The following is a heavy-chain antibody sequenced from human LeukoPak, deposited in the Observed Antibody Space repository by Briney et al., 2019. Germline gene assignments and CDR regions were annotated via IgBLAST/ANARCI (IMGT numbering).Heavy chain of an antibody. CDR2: INPHTGAT. CDR1: GYTFNLYY. J-gene: IGHJ4*02. V-gene: IGHV1-2*06. CDR3: AREDLIAVSGQTFDF. D-gene: IGHD6-19*01. Sequence: ASVKVSCKASGYTFNLYYIHWVRQAPGQGLEWLGRINPHTGATHFAQKFQARVTMDRDTSINTAYMELSGLKSDDAAVYFCAREDLIAVSGQTFDFWGQGTLVSVSS.